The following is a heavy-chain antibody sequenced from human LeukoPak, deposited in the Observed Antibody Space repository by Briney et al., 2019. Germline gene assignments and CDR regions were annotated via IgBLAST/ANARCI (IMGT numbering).Heavy chain of an antibody. D-gene: IGHD5-18*01. CDR3: ATTMKSYGSRNDAFDI. CDR2: IYTSGST. V-gene: IGHV4-4*07. J-gene: IGHJ3*02. Sequence: SETLSLPCTVSGGSISSYYWSWIRQPAEKGLEWIGRIYTSGSTNYNPSLKSRVTMSVDTSKNQFSLKLSSVTAADTAVYYCATTMKSYGSRNDAFDIWGQGTMVTLSS. CDR1: GGSISSYY.